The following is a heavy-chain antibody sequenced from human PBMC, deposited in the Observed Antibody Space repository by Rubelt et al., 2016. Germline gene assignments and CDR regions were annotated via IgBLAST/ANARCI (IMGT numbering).Heavy chain of an antibody. Sequence: LEWMGIIYPGDFDIRYSPSFQGQVTISADKSITTAYLQWSSLKASDTAVYYCARATVATSYFTFWGPGTLVTVSS. CDR3: ARATVATSYFTF. J-gene: IGHJ4*02. D-gene: IGHD5-12*01. CDR2: IYPGDFDI. V-gene: IGHV5-51*01.